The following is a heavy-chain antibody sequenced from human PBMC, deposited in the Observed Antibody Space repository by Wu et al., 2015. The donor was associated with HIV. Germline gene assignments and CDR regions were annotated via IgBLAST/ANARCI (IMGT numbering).Heavy chain of an antibody. V-gene: IGHV1-69*12. D-gene: IGHD1-26*01. CDR3: ARGGIVVGATSYFDY. Sequence: QVQLVQSGAEVKKPGSSVRISCKASGGTIISYAISWVRQAPGQGLEWLGGITPMFGTTNYAQTFHGRVTITADESTSVAYMELSSLTSEDTAVYYCARGGIVVGATSYFDYWGQGTLVTVSS. CDR1: GGTIISYA. CDR2: ITPMFGTT. J-gene: IGHJ4*02.